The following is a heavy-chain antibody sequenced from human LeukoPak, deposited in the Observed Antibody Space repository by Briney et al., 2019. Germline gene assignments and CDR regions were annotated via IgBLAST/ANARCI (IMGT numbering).Heavy chain of an antibody. J-gene: IGHJ4*02. D-gene: IGHD4-17*01. CDR3: ARTPHTDHGDYASTDY. V-gene: IGHV1-18*01. CDR1: GYTFTSYG. CDR2: ISGYNGRT. Sequence: ASVKVSCKASGYTFTSYGISWVRQAPGQGLEWMGWISGYNGRTYYAQNLQGRVTMTTDTATSTAYMELRSLRSDDTAVYYCARTPHTDHGDYASTDYWGQGTLVTVSS.